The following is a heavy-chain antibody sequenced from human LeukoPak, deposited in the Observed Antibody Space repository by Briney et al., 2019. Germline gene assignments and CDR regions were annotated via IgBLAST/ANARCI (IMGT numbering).Heavy chain of an antibody. CDR1: GYTFTSYY. CDR3: ARGNYGDYVYDAFDI. Sequence: ASVKVSCKASGYTFTSYYMHWVRQAPGQGLEWMGIINPSGGSTSYAQKFQGRVTMTRDTSTSTVYMELSSLRSEDTAVYYCARGNYGDYVYDAFDIRGQGTMVTVSS. J-gene: IGHJ3*02. V-gene: IGHV1-46*01. CDR2: INPSGGST. D-gene: IGHD4-17*01.